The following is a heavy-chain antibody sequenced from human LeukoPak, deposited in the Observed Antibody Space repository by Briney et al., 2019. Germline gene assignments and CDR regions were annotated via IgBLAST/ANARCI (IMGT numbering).Heavy chain of an antibody. V-gene: IGHV3-30-3*01. J-gene: IGHJ4*02. CDR2: ISYDGSNK. CDR1: GFTFSSYA. Sequence: GGSLRLSCAASGFTFSSYARHWVRQAPGKGLEWVAVISYDGSNKYYADSVKGRFTISRDNSKNTLYLQMNSLRAEDTAVYYCARQSRSYYFDYWGQGTLVTVSS. CDR3: ARQSRSYYFDY.